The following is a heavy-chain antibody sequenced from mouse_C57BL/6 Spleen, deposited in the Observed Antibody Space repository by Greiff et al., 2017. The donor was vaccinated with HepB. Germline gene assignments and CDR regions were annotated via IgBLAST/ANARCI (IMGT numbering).Heavy chain of an antibody. CDR2: INPYNGGT. J-gene: IGHJ3*01. CDR1: GYTFTDYY. CDR3: AYGNYHFAY. Sequence: EVQLQQSGPVLVKPGASVKMSCKASGYTFTDYYMNWVKQSHGKSLEWIGVINPYNGGTSYNQKFKGKATLTVDKSSSTAYMELNSLTSEDSAVYYCAYGNYHFAYWGQGTLVTVSA. V-gene: IGHV1-19*01. D-gene: IGHD2-1*01.